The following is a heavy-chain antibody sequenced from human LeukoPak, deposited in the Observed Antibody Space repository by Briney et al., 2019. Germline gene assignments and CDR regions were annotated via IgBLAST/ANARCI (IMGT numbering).Heavy chain of an antibody. CDR3: ARDIAAAGLFFDY. Sequence: GGSLRLSCAAPGFTFSSYWMSWVRQAPGKGLEWVANMKYDGSEKDYVDSVKGRFTISRDNAKNSLYLQMNSLRAEDTAVYYCARDIAAAGLFFDYWGQGTLVTVSS. CDR2: MKYDGSEK. CDR1: GFTFSSYW. J-gene: IGHJ4*02. V-gene: IGHV3-7*01. D-gene: IGHD6-13*01.